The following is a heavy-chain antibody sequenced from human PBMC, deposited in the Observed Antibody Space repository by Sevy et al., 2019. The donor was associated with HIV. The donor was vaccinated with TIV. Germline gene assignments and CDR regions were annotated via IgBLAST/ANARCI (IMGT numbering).Heavy chain of an antibody. D-gene: IGHD6-19*01. CDR3: ARDSVAGSSYYYYGMDV. J-gene: IGHJ6*02. V-gene: IGHV3-30*04. Sequence: GGSLRLSCAASGFTFSSYAMHWVRQAPGKGLEWVEVISYDGSNKYYADSVKGRFTISRDNSKNTLYLQMNSLRAEDTAVYYCARDSVAGSSYYYYGMDVWGQGTTVTVSS. CDR2: ISYDGSNK. CDR1: GFTFSSYA.